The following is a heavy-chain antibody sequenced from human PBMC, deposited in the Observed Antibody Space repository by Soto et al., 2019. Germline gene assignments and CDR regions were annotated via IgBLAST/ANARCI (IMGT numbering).Heavy chain of an antibody. D-gene: IGHD3-10*01. J-gene: IGHJ6*02. CDR1: GGSFSGYY. CDR2: INHSGST. V-gene: IGHV4-34*01. Sequence: QVQLQQWGAGLLKPSETLSLTCAVYGGSFSGYYWSWIRQPPGKGLEWIGEINHSGSTNYNPSLKGRVTIRVDTSKTQFSLKLSSGTAADTAVYYCAREIGFGDADYYYGMDVWGQGTTVTVSS. CDR3: AREIGFGDADYYYGMDV.